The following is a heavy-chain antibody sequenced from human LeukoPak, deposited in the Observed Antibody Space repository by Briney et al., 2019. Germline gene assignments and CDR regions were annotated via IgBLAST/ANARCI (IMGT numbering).Heavy chain of an antibody. CDR2: ISGSGGST. V-gene: IGHV3-23*01. D-gene: IGHD3-10*01. J-gene: IGHJ4*02. CDR3: AKDLNYYGSGSQFDY. Sequence: GGSLRLSCAASGFTFSSYAMSWVRQAPGKGLEWVSAISGSGGSTYYADSVKGRFTISRDNSKNTLYLQMNSLRAEDTAVYYCAKDLNYYGSGSQFDYWGQGTLVTVSS. CDR1: GFTFSSYA.